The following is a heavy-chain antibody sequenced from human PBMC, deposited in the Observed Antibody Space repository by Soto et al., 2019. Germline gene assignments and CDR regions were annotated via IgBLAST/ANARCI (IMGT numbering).Heavy chain of an antibody. V-gene: IGHV4-59*01. J-gene: IGHJ3*02. CDR1: GGSISSYY. D-gene: IGHD3-16*02. CDR2: IYYSGST. CDR3: ARDRRVYDYVWGSYRFDAFDI. Sequence: SEPLSLTCTVSGGSISSYYWSWIRQPPGKGLEWIGYIYYSGSTNYNPSLKSRVTISVDTSKNQFSLKLSSVTAADTAVYYCARDRRVYDYVWGSYRFDAFDIWGQGTMVTVSS.